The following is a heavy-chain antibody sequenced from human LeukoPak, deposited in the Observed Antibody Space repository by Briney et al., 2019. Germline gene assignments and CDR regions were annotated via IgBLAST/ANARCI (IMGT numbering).Heavy chain of an antibody. V-gene: IGHV3-7*05. D-gene: IGHD6-19*01. J-gene: IGHJ4*02. CDR2: INEDGSEK. Sequence: GGSLRLSCAASGFTFSSYWMAWVRQAPGKGLEWVANINEDGSEKYYVDSVRGRFTISGDNAKNSPYLQMNSLRAEDTAVYYCVRGGGWWGQGTLVTASS. CDR1: GFTFSSYW. CDR3: VRGGGW.